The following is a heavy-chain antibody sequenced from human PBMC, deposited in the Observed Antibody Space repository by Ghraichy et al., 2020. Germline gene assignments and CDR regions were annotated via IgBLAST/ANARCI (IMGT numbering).Heavy chain of an antibody. Sequence: SETLSLTCTVSGGSISSYYWSWIRQPPGKGLEWIGYIYYSGSTNYNPSLKSRVTISVDTSKNQFSLKLSSVTAADTAVYYCARDQAPFGYGYYAPGYGMDVWGQGTTVTVSS. J-gene: IGHJ6*02. CDR2: IYYSGST. V-gene: IGHV4-59*01. CDR1: GGSISSYY. D-gene: IGHD3-22*01. CDR3: ARDQAPFGYGYYAPGYGMDV.